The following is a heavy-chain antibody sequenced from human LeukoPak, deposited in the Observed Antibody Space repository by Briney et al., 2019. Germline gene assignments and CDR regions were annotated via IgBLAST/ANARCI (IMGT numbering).Heavy chain of an antibody. V-gene: IGHV3-11*01. J-gene: IGHJ3*02. CDR2: ISSSGSTI. Sequence: GGSLRLSCAASGFTFSDYYMSWIRQAPGKGLEWVSYISSSGSTIYYADSVKGRFTISRDNAKNSLYLQMNSLKAEDTAVYYCARAGRIAAARGAFDIWGQGTMVTVSS. D-gene: IGHD6-13*01. CDR1: GFTFSDYY. CDR3: ARAGRIAAARGAFDI.